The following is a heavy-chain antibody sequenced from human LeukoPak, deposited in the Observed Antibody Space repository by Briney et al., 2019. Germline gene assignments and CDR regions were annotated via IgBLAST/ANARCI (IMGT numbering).Heavy chain of an antibody. J-gene: IGHJ3*02. V-gene: IGHV4-39*07. CDR3: ARSLYYYGSDSFDI. CDR2: IYYTGST. D-gene: IGHD3-10*01. CDR1: GASISGSGYY. Sequence: SETLSLTCAVSGASISGSGYYLGWIRQPPGKGLEWIGNIYYTGSTYYNASLQSRVTISIDTSKNQFSLRLSSVTAADTAVYYCARSLYYYGSDSFDIWGQGTMVTVSS.